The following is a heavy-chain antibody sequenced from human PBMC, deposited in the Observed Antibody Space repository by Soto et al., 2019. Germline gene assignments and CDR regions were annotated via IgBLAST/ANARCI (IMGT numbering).Heavy chain of an antibody. CDR2: ISSNSGAI. CDR1: GFSFEDYD. V-gene: IGHV3-9*01. CDR3: GKGTFSSSKVIFDY. Sequence: GGSLRLSCVASGFSFEDYDMHWVRQVPGKGLEWVSSISSNSGAIKYADSVKGRFSLSRDNAKNSMYLEMNSLRVEDTAFYLCGKGTFSSSKVIFDYWGQGTLVTVSS. D-gene: IGHD2-2*01. J-gene: IGHJ4*02.